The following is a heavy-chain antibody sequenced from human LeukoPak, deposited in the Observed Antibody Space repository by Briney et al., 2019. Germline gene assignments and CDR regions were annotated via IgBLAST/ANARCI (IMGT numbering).Heavy chain of an antibody. CDR3: ANASPGIAAAGYFDY. D-gene: IGHD6-13*01. J-gene: IGHJ4*02. V-gene: IGHV3-30-3*01. Sequence: PAKSLRLSCAASGVTSSSDAMHWVRQAPGKGMGWVAVISYDGSNKYYADSVKGRFTISRDNSKNTLYLQMNRLRGEDTAVYYCANASPGIAAAGYFDYWGQGTLVTVSS. CDR1: GVTSSSDA. CDR2: ISYDGSNK.